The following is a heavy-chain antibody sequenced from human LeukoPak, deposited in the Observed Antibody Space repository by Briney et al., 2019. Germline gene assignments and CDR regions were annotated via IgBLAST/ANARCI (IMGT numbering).Heavy chain of an antibody. J-gene: IGHJ5*02. V-gene: IGHV4-4*07. D-gene: IGHD1-14*01. CDR1: GVSISSYY. CDR2: IYNSGST. CDR3: TRAPRKAWFDP. Sequence: SETLSLTCTASGVSISSYYWSWIRQPAGKGLEWISRIYNSGSTTYNASLKSRVTMSVDTSRKPFSLRLTSVTAADTAVYYCTRAPRKAWFDPWGQGTLVTVSS.